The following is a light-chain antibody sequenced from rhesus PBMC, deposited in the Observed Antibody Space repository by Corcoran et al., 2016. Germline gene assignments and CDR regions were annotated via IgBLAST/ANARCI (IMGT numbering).Light chain of an antibody. J-gene: IGKJ1*01. CDR1: QDISSS. CDR2: YAN. V-gene: IGKV1-32*02. CDR3: QQGNSNPRT. Sequence: DIQMSQSPSSLSASVGDRVTITCRASQDISSSLNWYQPNPGKAPKLLIFYANTLANGCPSRFSGSGSGTDFTLTISNLQPEDFATYYCQQGNSNPRTFGQGTKVEIK.